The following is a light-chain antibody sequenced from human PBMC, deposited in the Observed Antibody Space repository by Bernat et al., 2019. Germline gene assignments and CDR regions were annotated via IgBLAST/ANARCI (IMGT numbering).Light chain of an antibody. CDR2: VAS. CDR3: QQYNNWPPS. CDR1: QSVSSN. V-gene: IGKV3-15*01. J-gene: IGKJ4*01. Sequence: EIVMTQSPATLSVSPGERATLSCRASQSVSSNLAWYQQKPGQAPRLLIYVASTRATGIPARFSGSGSGTEFTLTISSLPSEDFAVYYWQQYNNWPPSFGGGTKVEIK.